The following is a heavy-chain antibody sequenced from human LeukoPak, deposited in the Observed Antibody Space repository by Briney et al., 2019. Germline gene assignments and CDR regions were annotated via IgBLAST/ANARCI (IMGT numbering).Heavy chain of an antibody. CDR1: GGSISSGSYY. CDR3: ARRRDYFDY. V-gene: IGHV4-61*01. Sequence: SETLSLTCTVSGGSISSGSYYWSWIRQPPGKGLEWIGYIYYSGSTNNNPSLNSRVTISVDTSKNEFSLKLSSVTAADTAVYYCARRRDYFDYWGQGTLVTVSS. CDR2: IYYSGST. J-gene: IGHJ4*02.